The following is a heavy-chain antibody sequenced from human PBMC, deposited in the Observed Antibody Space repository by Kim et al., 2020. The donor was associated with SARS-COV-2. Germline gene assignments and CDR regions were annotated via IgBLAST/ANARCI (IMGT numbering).Heavy chain of an antibody. J-gene: IGHJ4*02. CDR2: PNHTGST. D-gene: IGHD4-17*01. CDR1: GGSFSGYY. Sequence: SETLSLTCAVYGGSFSGYYWSWIRQPPGKGLEWIGEPNHTGSTNYNPSLKSRVIISVETSKNQFSLKLSSVTAADTARYYCARRWRGWRLRSNSTSVNDYWGQGTLGAVSS. CDR3: ARRWRGWRLRSNSTSVNDY. V-gene: IGHV4-34*01.